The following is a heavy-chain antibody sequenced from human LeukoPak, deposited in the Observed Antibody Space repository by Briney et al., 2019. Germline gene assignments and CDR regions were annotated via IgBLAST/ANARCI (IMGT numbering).Heavy chain of an antibody. D-gene: IGHD1-26*01. J-gene: IGHJ5*01. CDR2: IAITGNT. CDR3: ARGLTGGLDS. Sequence: GGSLRLSCAASGLTVSSNYMSWVRQAPGKGLEWVSSIAITGNTYYSGSVKGRFTISRENAKNSLYLQMNSLRAGDTAVYYCARGLTGGLDSWGQGTLVTVSS. V-gene: IGHV3-13*04. CDR1: GLTVSSNY.